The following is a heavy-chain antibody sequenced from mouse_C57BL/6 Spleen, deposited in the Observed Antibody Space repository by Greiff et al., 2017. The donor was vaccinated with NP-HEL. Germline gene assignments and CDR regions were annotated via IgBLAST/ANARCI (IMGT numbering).Heavy chain of an antibody. CDR2: IWRGGST. CDR1: GFSLTSYG. D-gene: IGHD2-12*01. CDR3: AKNYDDGRYAMDY. J-gene: IGHJ4*01. V-gene: IGHV2-5*01. Sequence: VQLQQSGPGLVQPSQSLSITCTVSGFSLTSYGVHWVRQSPGKGLEWLGVIWRGGSTDYNAAFMSRLSITKDNSKSQVFFKMNSLQADDTAIYYCAKNYDDGRYAMDYWGQGTSVTVSS.